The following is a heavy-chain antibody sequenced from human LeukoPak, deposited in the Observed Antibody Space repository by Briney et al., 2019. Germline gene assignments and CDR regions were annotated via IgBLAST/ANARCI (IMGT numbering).Heavy chain of an antibody. CDR1: GYTFTSYG. Sequence: ASVKVSCKASGYTFTSYGISWVRQAPGQGLEWMGWINPNSGGTNYAQKFQGRVTMTRDTSISTAYMELSRLRSDDTAVYYCARVMTTVTWWFDPWGQGTLVTVSS. CDR2: INPNSGGT. V-gene: IGHV1-2*02. D-gene: IGHD4-11*01. CDR3: ARVMTTVTWWFDP. J-gene: IGHJ5*02.